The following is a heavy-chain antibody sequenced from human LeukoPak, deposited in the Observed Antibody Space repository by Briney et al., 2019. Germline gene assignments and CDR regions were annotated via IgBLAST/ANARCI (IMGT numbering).Heavy chain of an antibody. Sequence: GGSLRLSCAVSGFTVSSNYMSWVRQAPGKGLEWVSVIFSGGSTYYADSVKGRFTISRDDSKNTVYLQMNSLRAEDTSVYFCARGGESSGYCYADYWGHGTLVTVSS. CDR2: IFSGGST. V-gene: IGHV3-66*01. J-gene: IGHJ4*01. D-gene: IGHD3-22*01. CDR1: GFTVSSNY. CDR3: ARGGESSGYCYADY.